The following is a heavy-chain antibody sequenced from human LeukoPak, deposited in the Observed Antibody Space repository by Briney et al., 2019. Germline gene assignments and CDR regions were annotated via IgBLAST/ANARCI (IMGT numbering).Heavy chain of an antibody. CDR2: INHSGST. Sequence: SETLSLTCAVYGGSFSGYYWSWIRQPPGKGLEWIGEINHSGSTNYNPSLKSRVTISVDTSKNQFSLKLSSVTAADTAVYYCARSPLRGSGYYYFSGNWFDPWGQGTLVTVSS. CDR3: ARSPLRGSGYYYFSGNWFDP. CDR1: GGSFSGYY. J-gene: IGHJ5*02. D-gene: IGHD3-22*01. V-gene: IGHV4-34*01.